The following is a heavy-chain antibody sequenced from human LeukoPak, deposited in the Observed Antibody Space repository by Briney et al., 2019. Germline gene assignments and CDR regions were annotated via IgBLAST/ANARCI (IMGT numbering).Heavy chain of an antibody. CDR2: ISSSSSYI. V-gene: IGHV3-21*01. D-gene: IGHD2-21*02. J-gene: IGHJ4*02. Sequence: GGSLRLSCAASGFTFSSYAMSWVRQAPGKGLEWVSSISSSSSYIYYADSVKGRFTISRDNAKNSLYLQMNSLRAEDAAVYYCAREARAYCGGDCYSYPFDYWGQGTLVTVSS. CDR1: GFTFSSYA. CDR3: AREARAYCGGDCYSYPFDY.